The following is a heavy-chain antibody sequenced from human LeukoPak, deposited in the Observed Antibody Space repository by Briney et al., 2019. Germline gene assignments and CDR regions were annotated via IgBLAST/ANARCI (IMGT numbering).Heavy chain of an antibody. J-gene: IGHJ4*02. D-gene: IGHD3-22*01. CDR2: IYHSGST. Sequence: PSETLSLTSAVSGGSISSGGYSWSWIRQPPGKGLEWIGYIYHSGSTYYNPSLKSRVTISVDRSKNQFSLKLSSVTAADTAVYYCARAYETMILTIWGQGTLVTVSP. CDR1: GGSISSGGYS. V-gene: IGHV4-30-2*01. CDR3: ARAYETMILTI.